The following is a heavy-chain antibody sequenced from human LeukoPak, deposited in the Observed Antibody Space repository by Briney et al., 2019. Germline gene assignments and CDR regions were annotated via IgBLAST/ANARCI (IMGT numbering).Heavy chain of an antibody. CDR1: GFIFSNYA. Sequence: GSLRLSCAASGFIFSNYAMSWVRQPPGKGLEWIGEINHSGSTNSNPSLKSRVTISVDTSKNQFSLKLSSVTAADTAVYYCAARTGGDTAIEPTYYFDYWGQGTLVTVSS. D-gene: IGHD5-18*01. CDR2: INHSGST. J-gene: IGHJ4*02. V-gene: IGHV4-34*08. CDR3: AARTGGDTAIEPTYYFDY.